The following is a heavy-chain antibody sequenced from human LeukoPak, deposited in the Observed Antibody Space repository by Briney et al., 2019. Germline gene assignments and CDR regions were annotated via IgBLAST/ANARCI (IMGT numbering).Heavy chain of an antibody. CDR3: ARGDCSGGSCPFFDY. J-gene: IGHJ4*02. V-gene: IGHV4-61*02. Sequence: SETLSLTCTVSGGSISSGSYYWSWIRQPAGKGLEWIGRIYTSGSTNYNPSLKSRVTISVDTSKNQFSLKLSSVTAADTAVYYCARGDCSGGSCPFFDYWGQGTLVTVSS. CDR2: IYTSGST. CDR1: GGSISSGSYY. D-gene: IGHD2-15*01.